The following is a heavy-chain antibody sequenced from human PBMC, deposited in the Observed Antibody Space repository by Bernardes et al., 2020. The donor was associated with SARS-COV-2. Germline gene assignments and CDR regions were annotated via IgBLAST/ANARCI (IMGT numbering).Heavy chain of an antibody. J-gene: IGHJ3*02. Sequence: AGSLRLCCVASGFTFSKNAMTWVRQVPAKGLELVSAISAICGSTSYAESVKGRFTISRDNSRNTLYLEMNSLRAEDTAVYYCARESTFDSSGAFDIWGQGTMVTVAS. V-gene: IGHV3-23*01. CDR1: GFTFSKNA. D-gene: IGHD6-25*01. CDR2: ISAICGST. CDR3: ARESTFDSSGAFDI.